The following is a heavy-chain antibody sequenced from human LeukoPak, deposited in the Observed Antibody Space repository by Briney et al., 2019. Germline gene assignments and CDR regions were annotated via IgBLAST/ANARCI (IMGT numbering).Heavy chain of an antibody. V-gene: IGHV5-51*01. CDR3: ARPTGGYDFWSGYYYFDY. J-gene: IGHJ4*02. CDR1: GYSFTSYW. CDR2: IYPGDSDT. Sequence: PGESLKISCKGSGYSFTSYWIGWVRQMPGKGLEWMGIIYPGDSDTRYSPPFQGQVTISADKSISTAYLQWSSLKASDTAMYYCARPTGGYDFWSGYYYFDYWGQGTLVTVSS. D-gene: IGHD3-3*01.